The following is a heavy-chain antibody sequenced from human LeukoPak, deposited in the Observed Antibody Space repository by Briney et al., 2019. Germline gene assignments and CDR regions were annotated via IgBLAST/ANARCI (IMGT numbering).Heavy chain of an antibody. CDR1: GYTFTSYY. CDR2: INPSGGST. Sequence: ASVKVSCKASGYTFTSYYMHWVRQAPGQGLEWMGIINPSGGSTSYAQKFQGRVTVTRDTSTSTVYMELSSLRSEDTAVYYCARASWQGGFDYWGQGTLVTVSS. J-gene: IGHJ4*02. CDR3: ARASWQGGFDY. D-gene: IGHD3-16*01. V-gene: IGHV1-46*01.